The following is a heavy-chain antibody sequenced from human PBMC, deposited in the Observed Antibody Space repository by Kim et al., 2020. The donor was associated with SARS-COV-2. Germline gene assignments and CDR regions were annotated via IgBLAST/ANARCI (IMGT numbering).Heavy chain of an antibody. V-gene: IGHV3-48*02. J-gene: IGHJ3*02. D-gene: IGHD1-26*01. Sequence: YYADAVKGRFTISRDNAKNSLYLQMNSLRDEDTAVYYCARVGGSPDAFDIWGQGTMVTVSS. CDR3: ARVGGSPDAFDI.